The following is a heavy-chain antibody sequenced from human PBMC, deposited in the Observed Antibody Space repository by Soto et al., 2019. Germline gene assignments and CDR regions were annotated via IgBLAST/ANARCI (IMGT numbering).Heavy chain of an antibody. CDR1: GGTFSSYA. Sequence: SVKVSCKASGGTFSSYAISWVRQAPGQGLERMGGIIPIFGTANYAQKFQGRVTITADESTSTAYMELSSLRSEDTAVYYCARVLYPDILSYFYYYYYVMDVWAQGTTVTXSS. V-gene: IGHV1-69*13. J-gene: IGHJ6*02. CDR2: IIPIFGTA. CDR3: ARVLYPDILSYFYYYYYVMDV. D-gene: IGHD3-9*01.